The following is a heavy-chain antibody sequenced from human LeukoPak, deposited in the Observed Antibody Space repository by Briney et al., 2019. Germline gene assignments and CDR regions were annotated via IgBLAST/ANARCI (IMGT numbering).Heavy chain of an antibody. CDR2: MNPNSGNT. V-gene: IGHV1-8*02. J-gene: IGHJ6*03. CDR3: ARAGYSSSWYYYYYMDV. CDR1: GYTFTSYG. D-gene: IGHD6-13*01. Sequence: ASVKVSCKASGYTFTSYGISWVRQATGQGLEWMGWMNPNSGNTGYAQKFQGRVTMTRNTSISTAYMELSSLRSEDTAVYYCARAGYSSSWYYYYYMDVWGKGTTVTISS.